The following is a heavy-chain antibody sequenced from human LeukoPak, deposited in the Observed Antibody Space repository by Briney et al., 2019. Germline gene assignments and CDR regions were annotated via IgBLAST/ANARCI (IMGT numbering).Heavy chain of an antibody. V-gene: IGHV3-23*01. D-gene: IGHD3-10*01. CDR3: EKLTGNLRSAFDI. CDR1: GFTFSSYA. J-gene: IGHJ3*02. Sequence: GGSLRLSCAASGFTFSSYAMSWVRQAPGKGLEWVSAISGSGGSTYYADSVKGRFTISRDNSKNTLYLQMNSLRAEDTAVYYCEKLTGNLRSAFDIWGQGTMVTVSS. CDR2: ISGSGGST.